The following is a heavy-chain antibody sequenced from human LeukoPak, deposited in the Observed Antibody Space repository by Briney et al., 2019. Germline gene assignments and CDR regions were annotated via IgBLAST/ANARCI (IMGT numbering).Heavy chain of an antibody. D-gene: IGHD3-10*01. CDR3: ASASMVRGVIIMFDY. V-gene: IGHV3-30-3*01. Sequence: GGSLRLSCAASGFTFSSYAMHWVRQAPGKGLEWVAVISYDGSNKYYADSVKGRFTISRDNSKNTLYLQMNSLRAEDTAVYYCASASMVRGVIIMFDYWGQGTLVTVSS. J-gene: IGHJ4*02. CDR2: ISYDGSNK. CDR1: GFTFSSYA.